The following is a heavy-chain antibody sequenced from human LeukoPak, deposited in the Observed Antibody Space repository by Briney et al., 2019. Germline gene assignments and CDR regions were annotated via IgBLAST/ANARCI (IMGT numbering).Heavy chain of an antibody. CDR2: INPSGGST. Sequence: GASVKVSCKASGYTFTSYYMHWVRQAPGQGLEWMGIINPSGGSTSYAQKFQGRVTMTTDTSTSTAYMELRSLRSDDTAVYYCARYTRGIEACDYWGQGTLVTVSS. V-gene: IGHV1-46*01. D-gene: IGHD3-16*01. CDR1: GYTFTSYY. CDR3: ARYTRGIEACDY. J-gene: IGHJ4*02.